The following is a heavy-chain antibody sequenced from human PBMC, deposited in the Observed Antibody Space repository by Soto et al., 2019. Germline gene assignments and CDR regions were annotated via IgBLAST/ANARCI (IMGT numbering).Heavy chain of an antibody. V-gene: IGHV4-30-4*01. J-gene: IGHJ5*02. CDR2: IYYIGTT. D-gene: IGHD3-10*01. CDR3: ARGSTYYGFVT. CDR1: GDSIGSGDYY. Sequence: QVQLQESGPSLVKPSQTLSLTCTVSGDSIGSGDYYWTWIRQPPGKGLEWMGYIYYIGTTFYNPSLESRVNISVDTSKNQFSLRVTSVTAADTAVYYCARGSTYYGFVTWGQGTLITVSS.